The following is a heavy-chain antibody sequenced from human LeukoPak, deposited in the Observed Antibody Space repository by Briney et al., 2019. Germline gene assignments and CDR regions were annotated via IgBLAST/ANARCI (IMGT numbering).Heavy chain of an antibody. D-gene: IGHD3-3*01. CDR2: IYYSGST. CDR1: GGSISSYY. J-gene: IGHJ6*03. Sequence: NSSETLSLTCTVSGGSISSYYWSWIRQPPGKGLEWIGYIYYSGSTNYNPSLKSRVTISVDTSKNQFSLKLSSVTAADTAVYYCASQTTYYDFWSGSHLDYYYMDVWGKGTTVTVSS. V-gene: IGHV4-59*01. CDR3: ASQTTYYDFWSGSHLDYYYMDV.